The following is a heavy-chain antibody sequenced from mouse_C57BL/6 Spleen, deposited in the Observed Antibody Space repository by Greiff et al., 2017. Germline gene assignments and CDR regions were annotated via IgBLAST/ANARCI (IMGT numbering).Heavy chain of an antibody. D-gene: IGHD1-1*01. CDR2: IDPETGGT. CDR1: GYTFTDYE. V-gene: IGHV1-15*01. J-gene: IGHJ2*01. Sequence: QVQLQQPGAELVRPGASVTLSCKASGYTFTDYEMHWVKQTPVHGLEWIGAIDPETGGTAYNQKFKGKAILTADKSSSTAYMELRSLTSEDSAVYSCTSENYYADYWGQGTTLTVSS. CDR3: TSENYYADY.